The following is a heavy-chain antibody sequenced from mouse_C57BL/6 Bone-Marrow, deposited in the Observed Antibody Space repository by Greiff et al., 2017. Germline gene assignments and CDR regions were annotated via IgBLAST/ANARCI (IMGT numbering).Heavy chain of an antibody. CDR3: ARGYDYDYAMDY. CDR2: INPNYGTT. V-gene: IGHV1-39*01. J-gene: IGHJ4*01. Sequence: EVKLQQPGPELVKPGASVKISCKASGYSFTDYNMNWVKQSNGKSLEWIGVINPNYGTTSYNQKFKGKATVTVDQSSSTAYMQLNSLTSEDSAVYYCARGYDYDYAMDYWGQGTSVTVSS. D-gene: IGHD2-4*01. CDR1: GYSFTDYN.